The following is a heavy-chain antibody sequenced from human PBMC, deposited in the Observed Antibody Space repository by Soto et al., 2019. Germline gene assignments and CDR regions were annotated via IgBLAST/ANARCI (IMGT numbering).Heavy chain of an antibody. J-gene: IGHJ1*01. CDR2: ISYDGSNK. D-gene: IGHD3-3*01. CDR1: GFTFSSYG. Sequence: GGSLRLSCAASGFTFSSYGMHWVRQAPGKGLEWVAVISYDGSNKYYADSVKGRFTISRDNSKNTLYLQMNSLRAEDTAVYYCAKDGGDFSFQHWGQGTLVTVSS. V-gene: IGHV3-30*18. CDR3: AKDGGDFSFQH.